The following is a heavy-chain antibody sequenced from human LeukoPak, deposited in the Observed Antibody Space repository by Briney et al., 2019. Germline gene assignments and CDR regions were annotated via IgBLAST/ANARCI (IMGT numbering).Heavy chain of an antibody. J-gene: IGHJ4*02. D-gene: IGHD1-26*01. CDR3: ARLGAKDY. Sequence: SETLSLTCTVSGGSISSYYWSWIRQPPGKGLEWIGYIYYSGSTNYNPSLKSRVTISVDTSKNQFSLKLSSVTAADTDVYYCARLGAKDYWGQGTLVTVSS. CDR1: GGSISSYY. CDR2: IYYSGST. V-gene: IGHV4-59*01.